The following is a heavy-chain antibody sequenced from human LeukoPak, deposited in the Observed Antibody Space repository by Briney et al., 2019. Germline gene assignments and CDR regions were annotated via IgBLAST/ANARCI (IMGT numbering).Heavy chain of an antibody. Sequence: PSETLSLTCAVYGGSFSGYYWSWIRQPPGKGLEWIGEINHSGSTNYNPSLKSRVTISVDTSKNQFSLKLSSVTAADTAVYYCARLGSPYGSGSYYKDYWGQGTLVTVSS. D-gene: IGHD3-10*01. CDR2: INHSGST. V-gene: IGHV4-34*01. CDR3: ARLGSPYGSGSYYKDY. J-gene: IGHJ4*02. CDR1: GGSFSGYY.